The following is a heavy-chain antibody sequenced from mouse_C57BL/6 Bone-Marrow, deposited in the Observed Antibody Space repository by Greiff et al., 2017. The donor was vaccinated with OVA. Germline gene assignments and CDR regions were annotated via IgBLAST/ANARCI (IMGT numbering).Heavy chain of an antibody. Sequence: QVQLQQPGAELVMPGASVKLSCKASGYTFTSYWMHWVKQRPGQGLEWIGEIDPSDSYTNYNQKFKGKSTLTVDKSSSTAYMQLSSLTSEDSAVYYCARWYGNYPYYFDDWGQGTTLTVSS. CDR1: GYTFTSYW. J-gene: IGHJ2*01. CDR2: IDPSDSYT. D-gene: IGHD2-10*02. V-gene: IGHV1-69*01. CDR3: ARWYGNYPYYFDD.